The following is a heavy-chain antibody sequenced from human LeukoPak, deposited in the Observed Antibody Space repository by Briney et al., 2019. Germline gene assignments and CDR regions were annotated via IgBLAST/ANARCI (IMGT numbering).Heavy chain of an antibody. V-gene: IGHV3-53*01. CDR1: GFTVSSNY. Sequence: PGGSLRLSCAASGFTVSSNYMNWVRQAPGKGLEWVSVIYSGGSTYYADSMKGRFTISRDNSKNTLYLQMNSLRAEDTAVYYCARDPGVGGYNYGYYYYYGMDVWGQGTTVTVSS. CDR2: IYSGGST. CDR3: ARDPGVGGYNYGYYYYYGMDV. J-gene: IGHJ6*02. D-gene: IGHD5-18*01.